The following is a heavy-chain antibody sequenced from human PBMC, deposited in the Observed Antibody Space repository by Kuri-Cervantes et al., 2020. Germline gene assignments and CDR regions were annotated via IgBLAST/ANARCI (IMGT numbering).Heavy chain of an antibody. CDR1: GFTLSSVG. CDR2: ILYDGSNK. V-gene: IGHV3-30*18. CDR3: AKDLSSIAARRGMYYGMDV. J-gene: IGHJ6*02. Sequence: GGCLRLSCAASGFTLSSVGLHCVRQAPGKGMEWVAVILYDGSNKYYADSLKGRFTISRDNSKNPLYLQMNSLRSEDTALYYCAKDLSSIAARRGMYYGMDVWGQGTTVTVSS. D-gene: IGHD6-6*01.